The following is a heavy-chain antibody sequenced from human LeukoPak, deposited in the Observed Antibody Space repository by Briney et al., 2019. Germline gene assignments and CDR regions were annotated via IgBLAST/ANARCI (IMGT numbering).Heavy chain of an antibody. J-gene: IGHJ5*02. CDR3: AKAAQYCTSSSCRNWFDP. CDR1: GFTFXDYA. D-gene: IGHD2/OR15-2a*01. V-gene: IGHV3-9*01. Sequence: LRLSXXXSGFTFXDYAMHWVRQAPGKGLEWVSGISWNSGNIGYADSVKGRFTISRENAKNSLYLQMNSLRAEHTALYYCAKAAQYCTSSSCRNWFDPWGQGTLVTVSS. CDR2: ISWNSGNI.